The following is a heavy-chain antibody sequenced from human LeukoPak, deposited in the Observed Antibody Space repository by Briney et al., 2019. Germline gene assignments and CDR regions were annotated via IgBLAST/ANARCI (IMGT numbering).Heavy chain of an antibody. CDR3: ARDTMVRGVIIPYYYGMDV. J-gene: IGHJ6*04. D-gene: IGHD3-10*01. CDR1: GFTFSSYS. V-gene: IGHV3-21*01. Sequence: PGGSLRLSCAASGFTFSSYSMNWVRQAPGKGLGWVSSISSSSSYIYYADSVKGQFTISRDNAKNSLYLQVNSLRAEDTAVYYCARDTMVRGVIIPYYYGMDVWGKGTTVTVSS. CDR2: ISSSSSYI.